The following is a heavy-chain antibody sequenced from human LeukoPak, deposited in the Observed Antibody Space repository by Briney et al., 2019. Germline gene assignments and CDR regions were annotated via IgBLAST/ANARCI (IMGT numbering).Heavy chain of an antibody. J-gene: IGHJ4*02. Sequence: GGSLRLSCAASGFTFSDYYMSWIRQAPGKGLEWVSYISSSSSYTNYADSVKGRFTISRDNAKNSLYLQMNSLRAEDTAVYYCATAAGAGNFEYWGQGTLVTVSS. CDR2: ISSSSSYT. CDR1: GFTFSDYY. D-gene: IGHD6-13*01. CDR3: ATAAGAGNFEY. V-gene: IGHV3-11*06.